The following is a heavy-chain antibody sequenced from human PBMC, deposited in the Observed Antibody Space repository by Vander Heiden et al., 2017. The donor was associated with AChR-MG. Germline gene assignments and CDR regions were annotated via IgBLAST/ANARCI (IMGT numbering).Heavy chain of an antibody. CDR3: ARGGAAWGFLEWKPGYYYYYMDV. J-gene: IGHJ6*03. CDR1: GGSFSGYY. V-gene: IGHV4-34*01. Sequence: QVQLQQWGAGLLKPSETLSLTCAVYGGSFSGYYWSWIRQPPGKGLEWIGEINHSGSTNYNPSLKSRVTISVDTSKNQFSLKLSSVTAADTAVYYCARGGAAWGFLEWKPGYYYYYMDVWGKGTTVTVSS. CDR2: INHSGST. D-gene: IGHD3-3*01.